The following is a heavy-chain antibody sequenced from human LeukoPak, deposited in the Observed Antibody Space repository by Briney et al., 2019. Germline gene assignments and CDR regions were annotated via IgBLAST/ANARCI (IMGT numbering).Heavy chain of an antibody. D-gene: IGHD3-10*01. CDR3: ARRYYYDSGNRFDP. CDR1: GGSFSGYY. CDR2: INHNGST. Sequence: SETLSLTCAVYGGSFSGYYWSWIRQPPGKGLEWVGEINHNGSTNYNPSLQNRVTISVDTSKNQFSLKLSSVTAAATAVYYCARRYYYDSGNRFDPWGQGTLVTVSS. J-gene: IGHJ5*02. V-gene: IGHV4-34*01.